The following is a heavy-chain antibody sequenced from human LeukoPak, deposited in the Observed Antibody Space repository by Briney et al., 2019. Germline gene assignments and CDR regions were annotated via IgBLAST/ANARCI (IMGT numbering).Heavy chain of an antibody. V-gene: IGHV4-39*07. D-gene: IGHD6-19*01. Sequence: PSETLSLTCTVSGGSISERTHYWGWLRQPPGKGLEWIGSIYSGGNTYYNPSLRSRIAFSMDASRNQFSLKLSSVTAADTAVYYCSREEAGTTIGYWGQGALVTVSS. CDR3: SREEAGTTIGY. CDR1: GGSISERTHY. J-gene: IGHJ4*02. CDR2: IYSGGNT.